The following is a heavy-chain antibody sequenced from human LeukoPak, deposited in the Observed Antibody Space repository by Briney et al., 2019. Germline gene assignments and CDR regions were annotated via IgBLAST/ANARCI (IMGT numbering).Heavy chain of an antibody. J-gene: IGHJ3*02. CDR3: ARSGRGGAFDI. CDR2: ISGSGGST. V-gene: IGHV3-23*01. Sequence: GGSLRLSCAASGFTFSSYAMSWVRQAPGKGLEWVSAISGSGGSTNYADSVKGRFTISGDNAKNTLYLQMNSLRAEDTAVYYCARSGRGGAFDIWGQGTMVTVSS. CDR1: GFTFSSYA. D-gene: IGHD1-26*01.